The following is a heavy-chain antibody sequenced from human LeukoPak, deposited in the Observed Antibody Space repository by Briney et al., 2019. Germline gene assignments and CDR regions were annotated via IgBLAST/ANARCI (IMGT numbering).Heavy chain of an antibody. CDR2: IYNGDGT. CDR3: VRNLRYCSDGSCSP. Sequence: PGGSLRLSCALSGFTSSSYWMHWVRQAPGKGLEWVSVIYNGDGTGYADSVKGRFTISRDNSQNTVSLQMDSLRVGDTAVYFCVRNLRYCSDGSCSPWGQGTLVTVSS. CDR1: GFTSSSYW. J-gene: IGHJ4*02. D-gene: IGHD2-15*01. V-gene: IGHV3-66*01.